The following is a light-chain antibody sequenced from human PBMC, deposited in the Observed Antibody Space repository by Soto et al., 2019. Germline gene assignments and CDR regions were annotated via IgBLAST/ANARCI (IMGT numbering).Light chain of an antibody. V-gene: IGLV2-14*01. CDR2: EVS. Sequence: QSALTQPASVSGSPEQSITISCTGTSSDVGGYNYVSWYQQHPGKAPKLMIYEVSNRPSGVSNRFSGSKSGNTASLTISGLQAEDEADYYCSSYTSSSTVVFGGGTQLTVL. CDR3: SSYTSSSTVV. CDR1: SSDVGGYNY. J-gene: IGLJ2*01.